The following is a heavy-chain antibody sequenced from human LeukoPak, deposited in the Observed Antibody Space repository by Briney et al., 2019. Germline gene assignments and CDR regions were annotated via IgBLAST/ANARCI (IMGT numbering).Heavy chain of an antibody. CDR3: ARTLRGDFWSGYYFDY. D-gene: IGHD3-3*01. CDR1: GYTFTGYY. CDR2: INPNSGGT. J-gene: IGHJ4*02. Sequence: ASVKVSCKASGYTFTGYYMHWVRQAPGQGLEWMGWINPNSGGTNYAQKFQGRVTMTRDTSISTAYMELSRLRSDDTAVYYCARTLRGDFWSGYYFDYWGQGTLVTAFS. V-gene: IGHV1-2*02.